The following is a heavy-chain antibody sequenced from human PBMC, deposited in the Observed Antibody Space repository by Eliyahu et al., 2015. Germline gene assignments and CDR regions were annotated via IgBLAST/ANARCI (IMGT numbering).Heavy chain of an antibody. D-gene: IGHD3-10*01. CDR1: GXSISXDIYY. J-gene: IGHJ4*02. Sequence: QVQLQESGPGLVKPSQTLSLXCTVSGXSISXDIYYWSWIRQHPGKGLEWIGYIHYSGTTYYSPSLKSRVTISVDMSENQFSLKLSSVTAADTAVYYCARASAPISMVRGRYFDYWGQGVLISVSS. CDR3: ARASAPISMVRGRYFDY. CDR2: IHYSGTT. V-gene: IGHV4-31*03.